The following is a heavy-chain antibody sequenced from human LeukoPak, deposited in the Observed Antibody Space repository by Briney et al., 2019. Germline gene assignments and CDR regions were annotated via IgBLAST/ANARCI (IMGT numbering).Heavy chain of an antibody. J-gene: IGHJ4*02. D-gene: IGHD3-22*01. CDR3: AKDLNPYDTSGYPEY. V-gene: IGHV3-30*18. CDR1: GFTFSDHY. CDR2: TSYDGSNK. Sequence: PGGSLRLSCAASGFTFSDHYMDWVRQAPGKGLEWVALTSYDGSNKYYADSVKGRFTISRDNSKNTLYLQINSLRTEDTAVYYCAKDLNPYDTSGYPEYWGQGTLVTVSS.